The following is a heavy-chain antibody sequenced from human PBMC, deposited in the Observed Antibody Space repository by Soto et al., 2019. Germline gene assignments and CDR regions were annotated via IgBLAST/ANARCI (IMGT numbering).Heavy chain of an antibody. CDR3: ARYPTSLAVAGTGFDY. D-gene: IGHD6-19*01. J-gene: IGHJ4*02. V-gene: IGHV3-7*01. CDR1: GFTFSSYW. CDR2: IKQDGSEK. Sequence: GGSLRLSCAASGFTFSSYWMSWVRQAPGKGLEWVANIKQDGSEKYYVDSVKGRFTISRDNAKNSLYLQMNSLRAEDTAVYYCARYPTSLAVAGTGFDYWGQGTLVTVSS.